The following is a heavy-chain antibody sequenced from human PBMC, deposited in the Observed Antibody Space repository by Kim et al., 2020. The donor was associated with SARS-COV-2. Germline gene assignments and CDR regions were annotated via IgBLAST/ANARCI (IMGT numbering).Heavy chain of an antibody. CDR2: NK. J-gene: IGHJ6*02. V-gene: IGHV3-30*01. Sequence: NKYYSASVKGRFTISRDNSKNTLYLQMTSLRAEDTAVYSCARDLRYYGMDVWGQGTTVTVSS. CDR3: ARDLRYYGMDV.